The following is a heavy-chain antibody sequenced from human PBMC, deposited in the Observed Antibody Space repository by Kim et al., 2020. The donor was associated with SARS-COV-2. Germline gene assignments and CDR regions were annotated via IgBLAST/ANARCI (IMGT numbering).Heavy chain of an antibody. CDR2: IYYSGST. Sequence: SETLSLTCTVSGGSISSYYWSWIRQPPGKGLEWIGYIYYSGSTNYNPSLKSRVTISVDTSKNQFSLKLSSVTAADTAVYYCARDGRESSNPFDPWGQGTLVTVSS. D-gene: IGHD6-13*01. J-gene: IGHJ5*02. V-gene: IGHV4-59*13. CDR3: ARDGRESSNPFDP. CDR1: GGSISSYY.